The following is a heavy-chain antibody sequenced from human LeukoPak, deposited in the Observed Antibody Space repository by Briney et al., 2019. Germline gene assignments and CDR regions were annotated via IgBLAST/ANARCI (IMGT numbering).Heavy chain of an antibody. V-gene: IGHV4-4*09. D-gene: IGHD5-24*01. CDR2: ISASGGT. CDR1: GGSISQYY. J-gene: IGHJ3*01. Sequence: KASETLSLTCSVSGGSISQYYWTWIRQTPGKGLDWIRYISASGGTRYNPSLKSRVTLSLATSEKQFSLIASSVTAADTAVYYCARGTMPTIGSWVFDFWGLGTMVTVSS. CDR3: ARGTMPTIGSWVFDF.